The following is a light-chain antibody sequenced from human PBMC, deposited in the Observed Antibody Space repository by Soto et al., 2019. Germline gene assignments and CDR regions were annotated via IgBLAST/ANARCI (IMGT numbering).Light chain of an antibody. Sequence: QSVLTQPTSVSGSPGQSITISCTGNHNDIGTYDYVSWYQQHPGRVPRLLIHGVTTRPSGISGRFSASKSGLTASLTISGLQPEDEADYYCSSFTSNRIYVFGHGTKVTVL. V-gene: IGLV2-14*03. CDR3: SSFTSNRIYV. J-gene: IGLJ1*01. CDR1: HNDIGTYDY. CDR2: GVT.